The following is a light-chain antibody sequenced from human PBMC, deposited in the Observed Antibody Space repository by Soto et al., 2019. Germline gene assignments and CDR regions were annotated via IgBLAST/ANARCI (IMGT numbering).Light chain of an antibody. Sequence: EIVLTQSPGTLSLSPGERATLSCRASQSISSYYLAWYQQKPGQAPRLLIYGASSRATGIPDRFSGSGSGKDFTLTISRLEPEDFAVYYCQQYGSSPKTFGQGTKV. CDR1: QSISSYY. CDR2: GAS. J-gene: IGKJ1*01. V-gene: IGKV3-20*01. CDR3: QQYGSSPKT.